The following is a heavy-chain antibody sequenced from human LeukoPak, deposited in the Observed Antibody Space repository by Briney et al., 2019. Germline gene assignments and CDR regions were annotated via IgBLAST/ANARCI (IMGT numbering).Heavy chain of an antibody. CDR3: ARGPYNWNDVYAFDI. Sequence: SQTLSLTCTVSGGSISSGSYYWSWIRQPAGKGLEWIGRIYTSGSTNYNPSLKSRVTISADTSKNQFSLKLSSATAADTAVYYCARGPYNWNDVYAFDIWGQGTMVTVSS. CDR2: IYTSGST. V-gene: IGHV4-61*02. J-gene: IGHJ3*02. D-gene: IGHD1-20*01. CDR1: GGSISSGSYY.